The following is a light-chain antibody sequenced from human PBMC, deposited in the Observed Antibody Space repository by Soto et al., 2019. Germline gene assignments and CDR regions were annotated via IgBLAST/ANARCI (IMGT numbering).Light chain of an antibody. V-gene: IGKV3-15*01. CDR2: GAS. CDR3: QQYNNWPGT. J-gene: IGKJ1*01. CDR1: QSVNSN. Sequence: EKVMTQSPATLSVSPGERATLSCRASQSVNSNLAWYQQKPGQAPRLLIYGASTRATGIPARFSGSGFGTEFTLTISSLQSEDFAVYYCQQYNNWPGTFGQGTKVDIK.